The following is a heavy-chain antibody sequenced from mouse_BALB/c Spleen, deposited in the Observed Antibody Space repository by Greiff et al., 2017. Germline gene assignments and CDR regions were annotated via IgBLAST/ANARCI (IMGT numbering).Heavy chain of an antibody. J-gene: IGHJ4*01. CDR2: IWAGGST. CDR1: GFSLTSYG. CDR3: ARGTIYYGSAMDY. D-gene: IGHD2-2*01. Sequence: QVQLKESGPGLVAPSQSLSITCTVSGFSLTSYGVHWVRQPPGKGLEWLGVIWAGGSTNYNSALMSRLSISKDNSKSQVFLKMNSLQTDDTAMYYCARGTIYYGSAMDYWGQGTSVTVSS. V-gene: IGHV2-9*02.